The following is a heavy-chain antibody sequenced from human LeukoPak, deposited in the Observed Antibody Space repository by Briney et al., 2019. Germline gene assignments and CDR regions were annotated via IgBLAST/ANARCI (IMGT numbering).Heavy chain of an antibody. CDR2: IIPIFGTA. Sequence: SVKVSCKSSGGTFSSYAICWVRHAHGQGLELMGGIIPIFGTANYAQKFQGRVTSTTDESTSTAYMELSSLRSEDTAVYYCAREGVEMATKYYFDYWGQGTLVTVSS. CDR3: AREGVEMATKYYFDY. D-gene: IGHD5-24*01. CDR1: GGTFSSYA. J-gene: IGHJ4*02. V-gene: IGHV1-69*05.